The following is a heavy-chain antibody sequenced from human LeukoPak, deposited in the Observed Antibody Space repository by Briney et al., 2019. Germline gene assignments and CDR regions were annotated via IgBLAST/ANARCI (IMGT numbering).Heavy chain of an antibody. V-gene: IGHV3-53*01. D-gene: IGHD2-21*02. CDR3: ARGDDGDCLDY. CDR1: GFTVSSNY. Sequence: PGGSLRLSCAASGFTVSSNYMSWDRQAPGKGLEWVSVIYSGGSTYYADSVKGRFTISRDNSKNTLYLQMNSLRAEDTAVYYCARGDDGDCLDYWGQGTLVTVSS. J-gene: IGHJ4*02. CDR2: IYSGGST.